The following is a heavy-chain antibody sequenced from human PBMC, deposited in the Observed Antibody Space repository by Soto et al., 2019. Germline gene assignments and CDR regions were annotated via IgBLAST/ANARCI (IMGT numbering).Heavy chain of an antibody. V-gene: IGHV1-69*13. CDR2: IIPIFGTA. CDR1: GGTFSSYA. CDR3: ARTRDRYSGSYWSLPMANWFDP. J-gene: IGHJ5*02. Sequence: EASVKVSCKASGGTFSSYAISWVRQAPGQGLEWMGGIIPIFGTANYAQKFQGRVTITADESTSTAYMELSSLRSEDTAVYYCARTRDRYSGSYWSLPMANWFDPWGQGTLVTVSS. D-gene: IGHD1-26*01.